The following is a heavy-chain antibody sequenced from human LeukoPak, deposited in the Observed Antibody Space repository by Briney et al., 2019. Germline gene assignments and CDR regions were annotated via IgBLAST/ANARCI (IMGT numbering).Heavy chain of an antibody. CDR2: ISSSSSYT. J-gene: IGHJ4*02. Sequence: GGSLRLSCAASGFTFSDYYMSWIRQAAGPRLEWVSYISSSSSYTNYADSVKGRFTISRDNAKNSLYLQMNSLRAEDTAVYSCARGQWLVDYWGQGTLVTVSS. V-gene: IGHV3-11*05. CDR3: ARGQWLVDY. CDR1: GFTFSDYY. D-gene: IGHD6-19*01.